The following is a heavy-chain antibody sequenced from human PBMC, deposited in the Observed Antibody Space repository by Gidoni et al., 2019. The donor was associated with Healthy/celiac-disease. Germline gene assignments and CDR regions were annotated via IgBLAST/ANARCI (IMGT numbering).Heavy chain of an antibody. D-gene: IGHD2-2*01. Sequence: QVQLVQSGAEVKKPGSSVKVSCKASGGTFSSYAISWVRQAPGQGLEWMGGIIPIFGTANYAQKVQGRVTITADESTSTAYMELSSLRSEDTAVYYCARMGSSTSGGLNWFDPWGQGTLVTVSS. V-gene: IGHV1-69*01. CDR3: ARMGSSTSGGLNWFDP. CDR2: IIPIFGTA. J-gene: IGHJ5*02. CDR1: GGTFSSYA.